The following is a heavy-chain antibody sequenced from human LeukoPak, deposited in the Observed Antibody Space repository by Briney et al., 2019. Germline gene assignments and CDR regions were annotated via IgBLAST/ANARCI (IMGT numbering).Heavy chain of an antibody. CDR2: ISGSGGST. V-gene: IGHV3-23*01. J-gene: IGHJ4*02. CDR3: AKGTHSGYDYFDY. CDR1: GVTFSSYA. Sequence: GGSLRLSCAASGVTFSSYAMSWVRQAPGKGLEWVSAISGSGGSTYYADSVKGRFTISRDNSKNTLYLQMNSLRAEDTAVYYCAKGTHSGYDYFDYWGRGPLVTVSS. D-gene: IGHD5-12*01.